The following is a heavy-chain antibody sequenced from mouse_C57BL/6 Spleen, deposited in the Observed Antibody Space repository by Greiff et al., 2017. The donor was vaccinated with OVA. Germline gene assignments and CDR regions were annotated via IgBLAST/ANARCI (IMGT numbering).Heavy chain of an antibody. V-gene: IGHV2-2*01. CDR3: ARKNYGNPYYYAMDY. CDR2: TWSGGST. J-gene: IGHJ4*01. D-gene: IGHD2-1*01. Sequence: VQVVESGPGLVQPSQSLSITCTVSGFSLTSYGVHWVRQSPGKGLEWLGVTWSGGSTDYNAAFISRLSISKDNSKSQVFFKMNSLQADDTAIYYCARKNYGNPYYYAMDYWGQGTSVTVSS. CDR1: GFSLTSYG.